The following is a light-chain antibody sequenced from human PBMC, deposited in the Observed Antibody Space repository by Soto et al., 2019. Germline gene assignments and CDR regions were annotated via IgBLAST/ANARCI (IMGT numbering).Light chain of an antibody. Sequence: SPGTLASSRGQTASGSVRATQSTNYLTWYQQKPGQAPRLLIYGSSTRAPGTPDRFSASGSGTDFTLTINTLEPEHLAVYFCQRYGRSQWTFGQGTKVDI. V-gene: IGKV3-20*01. J-gene: IGKJ1*01. CDR3: QRYGRSQWT. CDR2: GSS. CDR1: QSTNY.